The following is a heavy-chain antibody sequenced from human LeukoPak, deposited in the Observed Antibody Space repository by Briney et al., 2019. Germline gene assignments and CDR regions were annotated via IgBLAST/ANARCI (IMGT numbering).Heavy chain of an antibody. J-gene: IGHJ4*02. D-gene: IGHD2-21*02. V-gene: IGHV3-9*01. CDR3: AKDRKGVVTAVDY. Sequence: HTGGSLRLSCAASGFTFDDYAMHWVRQAPGKGLEWVSGISWNSGSIGYADSVKGRFTISRDNAKNSLYLQMNSLRAEDTALYYCAKDRKGVVTAVDYWGQGTLVTVSS. CDR1: GFTFDDYA. CDR2: ISWNSGSI.